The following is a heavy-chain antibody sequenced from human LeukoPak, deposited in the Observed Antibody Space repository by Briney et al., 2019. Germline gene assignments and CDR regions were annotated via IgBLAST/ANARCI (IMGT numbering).Heavy chain of an antibody. D-gene: IGHD3-10*01. J-gene: IGHJ4*02. Sequence: SETLSLTCTVSGGSISSSSYYWGWIRQPPGKGLEWIGTIYYGNTYYSPSLKSRVTISVDTSKNQFSLKLSSVTAADTAVFYCAANSADYNTLGSSYKVWGQGTLVTVSS. V-gene: IGHV4-39*01. CDR1: GGSISSSSYY. CDR2: IYYGNT. CDR3: AANSADYNTLGSSYKV.